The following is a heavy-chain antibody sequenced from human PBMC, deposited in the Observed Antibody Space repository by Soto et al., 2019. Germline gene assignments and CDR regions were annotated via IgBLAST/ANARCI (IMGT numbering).Heavy chain of an antibody. D-gene: IGHD1-1*01. CDR2: TYYRSKWYN. V-gene: IGHV6-1*01. CDR1: GYSVSSNSAA. J-gene: IGHJ5*02. Sequence: LILPLICCISGYSVSSNSAAWNWIRQSPSRGLEWLGRTYYRSKWYNDYEVSVKSRITINPDTSKNQFSLQLNSVTHEDTAVYYRARGPQATCNWFDPWRQGTLDGVSS. CDR3: ARGPQATCNWFDP.